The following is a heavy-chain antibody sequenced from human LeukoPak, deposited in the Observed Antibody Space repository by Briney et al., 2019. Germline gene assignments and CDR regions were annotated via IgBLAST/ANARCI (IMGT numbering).Heavy chain of an antibody. J-gene: IGHJ4*02. V-gene: IGHV1-69*06. CDR1: GYTFTGYY. CDR2: IIPIFGTA. D-gene: IGHD3-22*01. CDR3: ASNGVDYYDSSGYYYDY. Sequence: SVKVSCKASGYTFTGYYMHWVRQAPGQGLEWMGGIIPIFGTANYAQKFQGRVTITADKSTSTAYMELSSLRSEDTAVYYCASNGVDYYDSSGYYYDYWGQGTLVTVSS.